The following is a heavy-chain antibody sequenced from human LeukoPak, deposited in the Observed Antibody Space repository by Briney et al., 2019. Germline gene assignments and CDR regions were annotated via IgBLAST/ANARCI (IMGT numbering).Heavy chain of an antibody. CDR2: INHSGTT. CDR1: GGSFSDYY. CDR3: ARDFDTSGYYFHY. V-gene: IGHV4-34*01. D-gene: IGHD3-22*01. Sequence: SETLSLTCALYGGSFSDYYWSWIRQPPGKGLEWIGEINHSGTTVYSPSLKSRLTISLDTSKNQFSLKLTSVTAADTAVYYCARDFDTSGYYFHYWGQGTLVTVSS. J-gene: IGHJ4*02.